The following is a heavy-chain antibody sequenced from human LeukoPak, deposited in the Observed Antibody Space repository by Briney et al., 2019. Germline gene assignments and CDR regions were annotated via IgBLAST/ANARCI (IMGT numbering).Heavy chain of an antibody. J-gene: IGHJ4*02. Sequence: PGGSLRLSCAASGFTFSSYSMNWVRQASGKGLEWVSYISSSSSTIYYADSVKGRFTISRDDAKNSLYLQMNSLRAEDTAVYYCARGRSSSWYSPGLSLLDYWGQGTLVTVSS. CDR2: ISSSSSTI. CDR3: ARGRSSSWYSPGLSLLDY. CDR1: GFTFSSYS. D-gene: IGHD6-13*01. V-gene: IGHV3-48*04.